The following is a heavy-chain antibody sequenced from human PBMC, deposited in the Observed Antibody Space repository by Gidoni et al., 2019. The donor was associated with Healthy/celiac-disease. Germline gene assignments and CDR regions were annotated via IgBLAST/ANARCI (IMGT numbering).Heavy chain of an antibody. Sequence: QVQLQQWGAGLLKPSETLSLTCAVYGGSFSGYYWSWIRQPPGKGLEWIGEINHSGSTNYNPSLKSRVTISVDTSKNQFSLKLSSVTAADTAVYYCARAFDWSNWFDPWGQGTLVTVSS. V-gene: IGHV4-34*01. CDR3: ARAFDWSNWFDP. CDR2: INHSGST. CDR1: GGSFSGYY. J-gene: IGHJ5*02. D-gene: IGHD3-9*01.